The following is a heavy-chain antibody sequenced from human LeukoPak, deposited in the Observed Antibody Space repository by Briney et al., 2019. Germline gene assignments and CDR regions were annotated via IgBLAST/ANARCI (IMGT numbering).Heavy chain of an antibody. CDR3: ATSMVRGVSAKGYGMDV. CDR1: GGSISSGDYY. CDR2: IYYSGST. D-gene: IGHD3-10*01. V-gene: IGHV4-61*08. J-gene: IGHJ6*02. Sequence: SQTLSLTCTVSGGSISSGDYYWSWIRQPPGKGLEWIGYIYYSGSTNYNPSLKSRVTISVDTSKNQFSLKLSSVTAADTAVYYCATSMVRGVSAKGYGMDVWGQGTTVTVSS.